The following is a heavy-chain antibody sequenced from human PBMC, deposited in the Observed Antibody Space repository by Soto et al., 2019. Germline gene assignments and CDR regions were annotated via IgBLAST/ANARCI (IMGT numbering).Heavy chain of an antibody. D-gene: IGHD4-4*01. CDR3: ARVEVTRNYFDY. V-gene: IGHV1-69*06. J-gene: IGHJ4*02. Sequence: VKVSCKASGGTFSSYAISWVRQAPGQGLEWMGGIIPIFGTANYAQKFQGRVTITADKSTSTAYMELSSLRSEDTAVYYCARVEVTRNYFDYWGQGTLVTVSS. CDR1: GGTFSSYA. CDR2: IIPIFGTA.